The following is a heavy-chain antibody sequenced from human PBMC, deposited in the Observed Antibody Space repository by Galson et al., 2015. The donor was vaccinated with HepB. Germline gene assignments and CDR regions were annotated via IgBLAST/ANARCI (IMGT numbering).Heavy chain of an antibody. CDR1: GFTFSSYA. V-gene: IGHV3-64D*06. CDR2: ISSNGGST. J-gene: IGHJ4*02. CDR3: VKRPSSGFEY. Sequence: SLRLSCAASGFTFSSYAMHWVRQAPGKGLEYVSAISSNGGSTYYADSVKGRFTISRDNSKNTLYLQMSSLRAEDTAVYYCVKRPSSGFEYWCQGTLVTVSS. D-gene: IGHD6-19*01.